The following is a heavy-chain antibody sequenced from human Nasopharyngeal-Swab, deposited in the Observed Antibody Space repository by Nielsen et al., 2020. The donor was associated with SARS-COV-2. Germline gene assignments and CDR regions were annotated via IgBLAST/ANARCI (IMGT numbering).Heavy chain of an antibody. CDR2: ISSSGSTI. CDR1: GFTFSDYY. CDR3: ASLSRDGYNS. J-gene: IGHJ4*02. D-gene: IGHD5-24*01. Sequence: LSLTCAASGFTFSDYYMSWIRQAPGKGLEWVSYISSSGSTIYYADSVKGRFTISRDNAKNSLYLQMNSLRAEDTAVYYCASLSRDGYNSWGQGTLVTVSS. V-gene: IGHV3-11*04.